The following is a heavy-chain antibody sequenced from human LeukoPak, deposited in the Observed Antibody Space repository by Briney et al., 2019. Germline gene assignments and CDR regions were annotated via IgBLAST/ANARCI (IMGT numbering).Heavy chain of an antibody. J-gene: IGHJ3*02. Sequence: PSETLSLTCTVSGDSISSYYWSWIRQPPGKGLEWIGYIYYSGSTNYNPPLKSRVTMSIDTSKNHFSLHLTSVTAADTAAYYCARDVAYCGGDCYTDAFDIWGQGTMVTVSS. D-gene: IGHD2-21*02. CDR2: IYYSGST. V-gene: IGHV4-59*01. CDR1: GDSISSYY. CDR3: ARDVAYCGGDCYTDAFDI.